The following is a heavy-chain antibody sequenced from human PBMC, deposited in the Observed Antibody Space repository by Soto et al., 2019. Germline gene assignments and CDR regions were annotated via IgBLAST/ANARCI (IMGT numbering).Heavy chain of an antibody. D-gene: IGHD3-3*01. V-gene: IGHV4-61*08. J-gene: IGHJ6*02. CDR2: VYYSGTT. Sequence: PSETLSLTCTVSGGSIDSGDYYWSWIRQPPGKGLEWIGYVYYSGTTNYNPFLKSRVTLSLDKSKNQFSLKLSSVTAADTAVYYCARAAVTIFGAGRPYYGMVVCGQGTTVTGS. CDR1: GGSIDSGDYY. CDR3: ARAAVTIFGAGRPYYGMVV.